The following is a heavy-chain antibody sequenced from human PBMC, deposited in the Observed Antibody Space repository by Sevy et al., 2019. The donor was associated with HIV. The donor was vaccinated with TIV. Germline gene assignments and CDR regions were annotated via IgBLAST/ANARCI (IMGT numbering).Heavy chain of an antibody. CDR1: GFTVSSNY. D-gene: IGHD3-22*01. Sequence: GGSLRLSCAASGFTVSSNYMTWVRQAPGKGLEWVSVIYTGGSTDYAESVKGRFTISRDNSKNTVYLRMNSLRAEDTAVYYCARGSTYYYDDSGYSTRGDAFDIWGQGTMVTVSS. J-gene: IGHJ3*02. V-gene: IGHV3-53*01. CDR3: ARGSTYYYDDSGYSTRGDAFDI. CDR2: IYTGGST.